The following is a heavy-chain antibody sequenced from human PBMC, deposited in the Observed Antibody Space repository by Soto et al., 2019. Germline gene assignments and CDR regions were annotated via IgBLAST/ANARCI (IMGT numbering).Heavy chain of an antibody. V-gene: IGHV3-23*01. J-gene: IGHJ4*02. D-gene: IGHD6-13*01. CDR2: ISGSGDST. Sequence: EVQLLESGGGLVQPGGSLRLSCAASGFTFSSYAMNWVRQAPGKGLEWVSVISGSGDSTYYADSVKGRFTISRDNSKNTLYLQMNSLRAEDTAVYYCARRSSSWYFDYWGQGTMVTGSS. CDR1: GFTFSSYA. CDR3: ARRSSSWYFDY.